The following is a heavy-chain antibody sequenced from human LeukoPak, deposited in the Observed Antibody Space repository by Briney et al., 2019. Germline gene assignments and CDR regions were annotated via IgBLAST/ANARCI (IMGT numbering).Heavy chain of an antibody. Sequence: GGSLRLSCAASGFTFSSYSMNWVRQAPGKGLEWVSYISSSSSTIYYADSVKGRFTISRDNGKDTLYLQMDSLRDEDTAVYYCARINYGDYEGASDIWGQGTMVTVSS. CDR2: ISSSSSTI. J-gene: IGHJ3*02. V-gene: IGHV3-48*02. CDR3: ARINYGDYEGASDI. D-gene: IGHD4-17*01. CDR1: GFTFSSYS.